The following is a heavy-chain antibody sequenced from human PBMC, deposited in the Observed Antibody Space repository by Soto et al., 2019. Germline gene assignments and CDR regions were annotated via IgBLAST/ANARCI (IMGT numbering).Heavy chain of an antibody. D-gene: IGHD4-4*01. CDR1: GGYISGGYYS. Sequence: SETLSLTCAVSGGYISGGYYSWSWIRQPPGKGLEWIGFIYNSGSTYYNSSLKSRVTISVDRSKNHFFLNLTSVTAADTAVYYCARAARWLQSVWGQGTTVTVSS. CDR3: ARAARWLQSV. J-gene: IGHJ6*02. V-gene: IGHV4-30-2*01. CDR2: IYNSGST.